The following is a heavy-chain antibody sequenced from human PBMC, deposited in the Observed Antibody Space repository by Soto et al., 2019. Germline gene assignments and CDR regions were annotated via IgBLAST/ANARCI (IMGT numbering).Heavy chain of an antibody. CDR1: GGSISSYY. D-gene: IGHD6-13*01. CDR2: IYYSGST. Sequence: TSETLSLTCTVSGGSISSYYWSWIRQPPGKGLEWIGYIYYSGSTNYNPSLKSRVTISVDTSKNQFSLKLSSVTAADTAVYYCARGGPLAAAGRGVWFDPWGQGTLVTVSS. CDR3: ARGGPLAAAGRGVWFDP. V-gene: IGHV4-59*08. J-gene: IGHJ5*02.